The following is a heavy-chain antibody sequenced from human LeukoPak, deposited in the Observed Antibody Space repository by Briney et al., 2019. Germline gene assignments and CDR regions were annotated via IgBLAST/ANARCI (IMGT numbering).Heavy chain of an antibody. CDR1: GYTFTSYG. J-gene: IGHJ4*02. V-gene: IGHV1-18*01. D-gene: IGHD3-22*01. CDR2: ISAYNGNT. Sequence: ASVTVSCKASGYTFTSYGISWVRQAPGQGLEWMGWISAYNGNTNYAQKLQGRVTMTTDTSTSTAYMELRSLRSDDTAVYYCARAENYYDSSGYFDYWGQGTLVTVSS. CDR3: ARAENYYDSSGYFDY.